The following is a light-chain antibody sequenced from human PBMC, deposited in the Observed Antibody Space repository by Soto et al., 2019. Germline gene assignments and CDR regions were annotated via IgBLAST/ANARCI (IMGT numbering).Light chain of an antibody. V-gene: IGKV1-16*01. J-gene: IGKJ1*01. CDR1: QGISNY. CDR2: DAS. CDR3: QQYYSYPRT. Sequence: DVHMTQSPSSLSSSVVYICTITCLASQGISNYLAWYQQKPENAPTLLIYDASTLESGVPSRFSGSGSGTEFTLAISSLQPGDFATYYCQQYYSYPRTFGQGTKVDIK.